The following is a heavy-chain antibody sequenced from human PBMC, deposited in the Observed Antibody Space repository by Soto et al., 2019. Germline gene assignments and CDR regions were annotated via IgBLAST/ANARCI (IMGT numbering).Heavy chain of an antibody. Sequence: EVQVVESGGGLVQPGGSLRLSCAASGFTFSSNSMNWVRQAPGKGLEWISYISSSSSTIYADSVKSRFTIYRDNAKNSLYLQMNSLRDEATAVYYCARVIWSGHLTSDLWGQGTLVTVSS. CDR3: ARVIWSGHLTSDL. D-gene: IGHD3-3*01. J-gene: IGHJ5*02. CDR2: ISSSSSTI. V-gene: IGHV3-48*02. CDR1: GFTFSSNS.